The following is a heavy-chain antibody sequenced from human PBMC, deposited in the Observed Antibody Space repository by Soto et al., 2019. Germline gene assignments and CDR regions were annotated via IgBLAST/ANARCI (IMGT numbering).Heavy chain of an antibody. J-gene: IGHJ4*02. CDR1: GFTFSSYA. CDR3: ASGWYCSGGSCYGGDY. CDR2: ISYDGSNK. V-gene: IGHV3-30-3*01. Sequence: QVQLVESGGGVVQPGRSLRLSCAASGFTFSSYAMHWVRQAPGKGLEWVAVISYDGSNKYYADSVKGRFTISRDNSKNTLYRQMNSLRAEDTAVYYCASGWYCSGGSCYGGDYWGQGTLVTVSS. D-gene: IGHD2-15*01.